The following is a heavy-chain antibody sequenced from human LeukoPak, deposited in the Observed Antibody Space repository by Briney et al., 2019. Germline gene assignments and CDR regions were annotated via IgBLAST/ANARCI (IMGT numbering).Heavy chain of an antibody. CDR3: AREGYCSSTSCYQRFDP. Sequence: GRSLRLSCAASGFTFSSYSMNWVRQAPGKGLEWVSSISSSSSYIYYADSVKGRFTISRDNAKNSLYLQMNSLRAEDTAVYYCAREGYCSSTSCYQRFDPWGQGTLVTVSS. V-gene: IGHV3-21*01. D-gene: IGHD2-2*01. J-gene: IGHJ5*02. CDR2: ISSSSSYI. CDR1: GFTFSSYS.